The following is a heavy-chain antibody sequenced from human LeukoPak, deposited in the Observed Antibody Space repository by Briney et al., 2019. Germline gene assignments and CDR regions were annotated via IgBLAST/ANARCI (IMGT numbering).Heavy chain of an antibody. CDR1: GYTFTGYY. D-gene: IGHD6-13*01. CDR2: INPNSGGT. V-gene: IGHV1-2*02. Sequence: GASVKVSCKASGYTFTGYYMHWVRQGPGQGLEWMGWINPNSGGTNYAQKFQGRVTMTRDTSISTAYMELSRLRSDDTAVYYCARGGSSSWYLGEGYFQHWGQGTLVTVSS. CDR3: ARGGSSSWYLGEGYFQH. J-gene: IGHJ1*01.